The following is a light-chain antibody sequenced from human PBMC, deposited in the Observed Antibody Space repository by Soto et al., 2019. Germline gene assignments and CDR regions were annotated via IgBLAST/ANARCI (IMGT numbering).Light chain of an antibody. J-gene: IGKJ3*01. CDR1: KRGGKSH. Sequence: VLTQYPATLYLSQWERATLASGDSKRGGKSHLACNKHKPGLAPRLLIYEASSSATGIPDRFSGSGSGSDFSRTISRLEPEDFALYYCQQYGSPPFTFGPGNKGDLK. CDR2: EAS. V-gene: IGKV3D-20*01. CDR3: QQYGSPPFT.